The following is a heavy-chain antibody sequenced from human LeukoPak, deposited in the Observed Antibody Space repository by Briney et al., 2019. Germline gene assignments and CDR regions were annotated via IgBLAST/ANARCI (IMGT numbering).Heavy chain of an antibody. CDR1: GFTFSSYA. D-gene: IGHD3-3*01. Sequence: GGSLRLSCAASGFTFSSYAMSWVRQAPGKGLEWVSAISGSGGSTYYADSVKGRFTISRDNSKNTLYLQMNSLRAEDTAVYYCAKMNFITIFGVVPYYFDYWGQGTLVTVSS. J-gene: IGHJ4*02. V-gene: IGHV3-23*01. CDR3: AKMNFITIFGVVPYYFDY. CDR2: ISGSGGST.